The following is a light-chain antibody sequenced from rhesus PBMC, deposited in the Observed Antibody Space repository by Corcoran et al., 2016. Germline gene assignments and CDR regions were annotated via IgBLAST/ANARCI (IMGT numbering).Light chain of an antibody. Sequence: DIQMTQSPSSLSASVGDTVTITCRASQGIGNYLAWYQQQPGKAPKPLIYYTSFLERGVPSSFSGSGSGTDGTLTISSLQPEDFATYYCQQQNGYPRTFGQGTRVEIK. CDR3: QQQNGYPRT. CDR1: QGIGNY. V-gene: IGKV1S14*01. J-gene: IGKJ1*01. CDR2: YTS.